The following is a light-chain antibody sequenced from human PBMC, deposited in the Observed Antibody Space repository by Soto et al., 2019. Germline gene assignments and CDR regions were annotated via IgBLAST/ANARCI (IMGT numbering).Light chain of an antibody. CDR1: NSDVGAYPY. J-gene: IGLJ2*01. CDR3: SSYATSGTNVI. Sequence: QSALTQPASVSGSPGQSITISCTGTNSDVGAYPYVSWYQQHPGNAPKLLISEVADRPSGVSDRFSGSKSGNTASLTISALQAEDEAVYYCSSYATSGTNVIFGGGTKLTVL. CDR2: EVA. V-gene: IGLV2-14*03.